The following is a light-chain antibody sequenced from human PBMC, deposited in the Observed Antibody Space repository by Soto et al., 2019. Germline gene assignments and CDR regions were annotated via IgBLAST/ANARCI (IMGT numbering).Light chain of an antibody. Sequence: EIVMTQSPLSLPVTPGEPASISCRSSQSLLHSNGNTYLDWYLQKPGQSPQLLIYFVSTRASGVPDRFSGSGSGTDFTLAISRVEAEDVGVYYCMQAVATPLTFGGGTKVEIK. CDR3: MQAVATPLT. V-gene: IGKV2-28*01. CDR2: FVS. CDR1: QSLLHSNGNTY. J-gene: IGKJ4*01.